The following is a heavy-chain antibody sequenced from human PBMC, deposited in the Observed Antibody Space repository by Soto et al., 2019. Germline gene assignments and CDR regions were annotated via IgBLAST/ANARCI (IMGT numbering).Heavy chain of an antibody. CDR3: VRSGCSSTACHTDWFDP. V-gene: IGHV4-59*08. J-gene: IGHJ5*02. CDR1: GGSISSYY. D-gene: IGHD2-2*01. Sequence: PSETLSLTCTVSGGSISSYYWSWIRQPPGKGLEWIGYIYYSGSTNYNPSLKSRVTISVDTSKNQFSLKLSSVTAADTAVYFCVRSGCSSTACHTDWFDPWGPGTLVTVSS. CDR2: IYYSGST.